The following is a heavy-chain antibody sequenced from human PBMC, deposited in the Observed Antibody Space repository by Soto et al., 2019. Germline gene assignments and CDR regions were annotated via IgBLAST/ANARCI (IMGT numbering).Heavy chain of an antibody. CDR3: ATQDFRGATGTT. D-gene: IGHD1-1*01. CDR2: ISGSGDKT. J-gene: IGHJ1*01. V-gene: IGHV3-23*01. Sequence: EVQLLQSGGGLAQPGTSLRLSCAASGFTFKYYAMTWVRQAPGKGLEWVSTISGSGDKTDYADSVKGRFRVSRDNSKSTLYLHMTSLRADDTAVYFCATQDFRGATGTTWGQGTLVTVSS. CDR1: GFTFKYYA.